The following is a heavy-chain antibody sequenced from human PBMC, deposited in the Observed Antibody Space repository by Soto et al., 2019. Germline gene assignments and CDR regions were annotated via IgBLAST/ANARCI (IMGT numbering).Heavy chain of an antibody. CDR1: GFTFDDYA. J-gene: IGHJ4*02. D-gene: IGHD3-10*01. CDR3: AKDLYGSGSYAD. CDR2: ISWNSGSI. V-gene: IGHV3-9*01. Sequence: GGSLRLSCAASGFTFDDYAMHWVRQAPGKGLEWVSGISWNSGSIGYADSVKGRFTISRDNAKNSLYLQMNSLRAEDTALYYCAKDLYGSGSYADWGQGTLVTVSS.